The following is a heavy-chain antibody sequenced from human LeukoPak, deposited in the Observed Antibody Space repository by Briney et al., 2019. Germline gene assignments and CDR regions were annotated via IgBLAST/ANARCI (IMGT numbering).Heavy chain of an antibody. CDR1: GGSISSGDYY. D-gene: IGHD3-10*01. CDR2: IYYSGST. V-gene: IGHV4-30-4*08. J-gene: IGHJ6*03. Sequence: SETLSLTCTVPGGSISSGDYYWRWFRQPPGKGLEWIGYIYYSGSTYYNPSLKSRVTISVDTSKNQFSLKLSSVTAADTAVYYCARDSSDMVRGVINYYYYMDVWGKGTTVTVSS. CDR3: ARDSSDMVRGVINYYYYMDV.